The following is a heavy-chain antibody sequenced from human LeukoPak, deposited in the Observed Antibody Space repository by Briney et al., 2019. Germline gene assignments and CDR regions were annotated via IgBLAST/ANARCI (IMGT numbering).Heavy chain of an antibody. J-gene: IGHJ6*03. CDR1: GESFSSYY. CDR3: ARGEVGATTAYYYYYMDV. Sequence: PSETLSLTCAVYGESFSSYYWTWIRQPPGKGLEWIWEINHSGSTNYNPSLKSRVTISLDTSKNQFSLKLSSVTAADTAVYYCARGEVGATTAYYYYYMDVWGKGTTVTVSS. D-gene: IGHD1-26*01. CDR2: INHSGST. V-gene: IGHV4-34*01.